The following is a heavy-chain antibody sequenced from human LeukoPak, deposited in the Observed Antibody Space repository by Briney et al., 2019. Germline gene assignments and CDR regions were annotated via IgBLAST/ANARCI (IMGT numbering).Heavy chain of an antibody. D-gene: IGHD3-16*02. CDR3: ARDRYDYVWGSYRYTVDY. V-gene: IGHV3-66*01. CDR2: VYGGGNT. CDR1: GFTVSSNF. Sequence: GGSLRLSCEASGFTVSSNFMSWVRQAPGKGLEWVSVVYGGGNTKYAESVKGRFTISRDDSKNTLYLQMNSLRAEDTAVYYCARDRYDYVWGSYRYTVDYWGQGTLVTVSS. J-gene: IGHJ4*02.